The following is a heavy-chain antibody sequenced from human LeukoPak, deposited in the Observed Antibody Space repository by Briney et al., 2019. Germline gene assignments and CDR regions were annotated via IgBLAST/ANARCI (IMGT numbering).Heavy chain of an antibody. D-gene: IGHD6-25*01. CDR3: AREGGFYRPLDY. J-gene: IGHJ4*02. Sequence: SETLSLTCDVSGGSVTSTNWWTWFRQPPGKGLEWIGEVHLDGRTNYNPSLKSRLVMSADLPENHISLKLTSVTAADAAVYYCAREGGFYRPLDYSGQGTLVTVSS. V-gene: IGHV4-4*02. CDR1: GGSVTSTNW. CDR2: VHLDGRT.